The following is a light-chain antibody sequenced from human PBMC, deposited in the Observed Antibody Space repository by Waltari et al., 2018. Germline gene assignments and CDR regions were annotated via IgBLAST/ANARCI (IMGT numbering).Light chain of an antibody. CDR1: QRLVHRDGNTY. J-gene: IGKJ1*01. CDR2: KVS. CDR3: MQGPHCLWT. V-gene: IGKV2-30*02. Sequence: DVVMTKSPLSLPVTLGPPAAISCRSSQRLVHRDGNTYLHWFEQRPGQAPRRLSSKVSKRDSGVPDRVSSSGSGTDFTLKTSWVEAEDGGVYYCMQGPHCLWTGGQGTKVEIK.